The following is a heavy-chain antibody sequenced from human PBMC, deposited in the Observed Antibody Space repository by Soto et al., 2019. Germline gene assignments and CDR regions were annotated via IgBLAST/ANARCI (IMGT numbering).Heavy chain of an antibody. J-gene: IGHJ6*02. Sequence: SVKVSCKASGFTFTSSAVQWVRQARGQRLEWIGWIVVGSGNTNYAQKFQERVTITRDMSTSTAYMELSSLRSEDTAVYYCAAMSVVVVAATRYYYYGMDVWGQGTTVTVSS. CDR3: AAMSVVVVAATRYYYYGMDV. CDR2: IVVGSGNT. CDR1: GFTFTSSA. V-gene: IGHV1-58*01. D-gene: IGHD2-15*01.